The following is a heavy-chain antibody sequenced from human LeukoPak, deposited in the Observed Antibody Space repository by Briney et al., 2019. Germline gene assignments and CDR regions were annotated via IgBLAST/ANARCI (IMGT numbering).Heavy chain of an antibody. V-gene: IGHV3-30*18. CDR2: ISYDGSNK. CDR3: AKIGDGDTAMGTDY. J-gene: IGHJ4*02. Sequence: QPGGSLRLSCEVFEFTFSRYGMHWVRQAPGKGLEWVAVISYDGSNKYYADSVKGRFTISRDNSKNTLYLQMNSLRAEDTAVYYCAKIGDGDTAMGTDYWGQGTLVTVSS. CDR1: EFTFSRYG. D-gene: IGHD5-18*01.